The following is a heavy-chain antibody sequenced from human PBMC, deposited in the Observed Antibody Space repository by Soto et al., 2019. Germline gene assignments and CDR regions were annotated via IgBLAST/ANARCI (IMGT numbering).Heavy chain of an antibody. Sequence: PGGSLRLSCAASGFTLSSYSMNWVRQAPGKGLEWVSHITSSSTTTYYADSVKGRFTISRDNSKNTLYLQMNSLRAEDTAVYYCARAYCSSTSCYWGYYYYYYGMDVWGQGTTVTVSS. CDR1: GFTLSSYS. D-gene: IGHD2-2*01. CDR3: ARAYCSSTSCYWGYYYYYYGMDV. V-gene: IGHV3-48*01. CDR2: ITSSSTTT. J-gene: IGHJ6*02.